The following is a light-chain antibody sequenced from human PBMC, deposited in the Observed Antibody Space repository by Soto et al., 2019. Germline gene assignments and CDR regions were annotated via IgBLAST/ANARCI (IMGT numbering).Light chain of an antibody. Sequence: EIGRTQAPATLSVSPGERATLSCRASQSVSSNLAWYQQKPGQAPRLLIYGASTRATGIPARFSGSGSGTEFTLTISSLQSEDFAVYYCQQYNNWYTFGQGTKLEIK. J-gene: IGKJ2*01. CDR1: QSVSSN. CDR3: QQYNNWYT. V-gene: IGKV3-15*01. CDR2: GAS.